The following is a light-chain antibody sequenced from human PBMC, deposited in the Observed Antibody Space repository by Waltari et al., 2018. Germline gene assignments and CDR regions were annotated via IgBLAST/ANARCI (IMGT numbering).Light chain of an antibody. CDR2: DVN. J-gene: IGLJ1*01. Sequence: QSALTQPASVSGSPGQSITISCTGTSSDVGGYNYVSWYQHHPGKAPKLMIYDVNKRPSGVSNRFSGSKSGNTASLTISGLQAEDEADYYCSSYTSSNTLYVFGTGTEVTVL. CDR3: SSYTSSNTLYV. V-gene: IGLV2-14*03. CDR1: SSDVGGYNY.